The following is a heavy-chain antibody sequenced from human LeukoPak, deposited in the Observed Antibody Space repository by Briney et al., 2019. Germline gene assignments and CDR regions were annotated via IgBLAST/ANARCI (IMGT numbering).Heavy chain of an antibody. CDR1: GYTFTSYD. Sequence: ASVKVSCKASGYTFTSYDINWVRQATGQGLEWMGWMYPNSGNTGYAQKFQGRVTMTRNTSISTAYMELSSLRSEDTAVYYCARGLEGQYYDFWSGYYTGNWFDPWGQGTLVTVSS. D-gene: IGHD3-3*01. J-gene: IGHJ5*02. CDR2: MYPNSGNT. V-gene: IGHV1-8*01. CDR3: ARGLEGQYYDFWSGYYTGNWFDP.